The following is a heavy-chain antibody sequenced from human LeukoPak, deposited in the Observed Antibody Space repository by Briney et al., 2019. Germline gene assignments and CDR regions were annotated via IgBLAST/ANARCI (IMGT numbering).Heavy chain of an antibody. V-gene: IGHV3-74*01. J-gene: IGHJ4*02. CDR1: GFTFSNYW. D-gene: IGHD2/OR15-2a*01. Sequence: GGSLRLSCTASGFTFSNYWMNWVRQGQGKGLVWVSRIKSDGSSTTYADSVKGRFTVSRDNAKNTLYLQMNSLRAEDTAVYYCATERIYKYGPRGDYFDHWGQGTLVTVSS. CDR2: IKSDGSST. CDR3: ATERIYKYGPRGDYFDH.